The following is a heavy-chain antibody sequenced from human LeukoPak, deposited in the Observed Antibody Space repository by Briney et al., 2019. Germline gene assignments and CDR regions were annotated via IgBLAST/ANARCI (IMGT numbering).Heavy chain of an antibody. CDR2: IYSGGTT. D-gene: IGHD4-23*01. J-gene: IGHJ4*02. CDR1: GFTVSTNC. Sequence: PGGSLRLSCAASGFTVSTNCMTWVRQAPGKGLEWVSTIYSGGTTYYADSVMGRFTISRDNSKNTLYLQMNSLRVEDTAVYYCAKRILDDYGGSPGDYWGQGTLVTVSS. CDR3: AKRILDDYGGSPGDY. V-gene: IGHV3-53*05.